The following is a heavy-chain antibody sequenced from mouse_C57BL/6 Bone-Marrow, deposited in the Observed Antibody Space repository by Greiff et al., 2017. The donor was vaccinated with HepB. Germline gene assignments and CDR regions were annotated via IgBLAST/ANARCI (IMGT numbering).Heavy chain of an antibody. CDR1: GFTFSSYG. D-gene: IGHD1-1*01. V-gene: IGHV5-6*01. J-gene: IGHJ4*01. CDR2: ISSGGSYT. Sequence: EVNVVESGGDLVKPGGSLKLSCAASGFTFSSYGMSWVRQTPDKRLEWVATISSGGSYTYYPDSVKWRFTISRDNAKNTLYLQMSSLKSEDTAMYYCARPGSSPYYAMDYWGQGTSVTVSS. CDR3: ARPGSSPYYAMDY.